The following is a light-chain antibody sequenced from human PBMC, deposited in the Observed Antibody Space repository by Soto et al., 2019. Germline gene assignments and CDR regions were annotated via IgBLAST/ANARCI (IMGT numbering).Light chain of an antibody. V-gene: IGLV3-21*02. Sequence: SYELAQTSSVSVAPGQTARISCGGNNIGGKSVHWYQQKPGQAPVVVVYDDSDRPSGIPERFSGSNSGNTATLTISRVEAGDEADYHCQVWDDNSDHHVFGTGTKVT. J-gene: IGLJ1*01. CDR2: DDS. CDR1: NIGGKS. CDR3: QVWDDNSDHHV.